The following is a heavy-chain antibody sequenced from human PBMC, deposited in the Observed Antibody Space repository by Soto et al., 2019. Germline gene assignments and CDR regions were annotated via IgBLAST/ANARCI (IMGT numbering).Heavy chain of an antibody. CDR3: ARSCQRTHYYYGMDV. V-gene: IGHV5-51*01. CDR1: GYSFTSYW. CDR2: IYPGDSDT. Sequence: ESLKISFKGSGYSFTSYWIGWVRQMPGKGLEWTGIIYPGDSDTRYSPSFQGQVTISADKSISTAYLQWSSLKASDTAMYYCARSCQRTHYYYGMDVWGQGTTVTVSS. D-gene: IGHD2-15*01. J-gene: IGHJ6*02.